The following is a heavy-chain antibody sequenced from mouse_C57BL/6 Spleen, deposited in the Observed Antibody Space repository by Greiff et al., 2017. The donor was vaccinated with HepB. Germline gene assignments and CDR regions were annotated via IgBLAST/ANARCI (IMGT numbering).Heavy chain of an antibody. Sequence: EVQLQQSGAELVRPGASVKLSCTASGFNIKDDYMHWVKQRPEQGLEWIGWIDPENGDTEYASKFQGKATITADTSSNTAYLQLSSLTSEDTAVYYCTTFYHDGFAYWGQGTLVTVSA. CDR1: GFNIKDDY. D-gene: IGHD2-1*01. CDR2: IDPENGDT. CDR3: TTFYHDGFAY. J-gene: IGHJ3*01. V-gene: IGHV14-4*01.